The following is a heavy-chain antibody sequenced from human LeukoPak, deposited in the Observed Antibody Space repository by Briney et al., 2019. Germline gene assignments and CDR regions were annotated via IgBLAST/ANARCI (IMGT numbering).Heavy chain of an antibody. J-gene: IGHJ4*02. Sequence: SETLSLTCAVSGYSISSGYYWGWNRQPPGKGLEWIGSIYHSGSTYYNPSLKSRVTISVDTSKNQFSLKLSSVTAADTAVYYCARGSFGIAAAGTQYFDYWGQGTLVTVSS. CDR1: GYSISSGYY. CDR2: IYHSGST. CDR3: ARGSFGIAAAGTQYFDY. D-gene: IGHD6-13*01. V-gene: IGHV4-38-2*01.